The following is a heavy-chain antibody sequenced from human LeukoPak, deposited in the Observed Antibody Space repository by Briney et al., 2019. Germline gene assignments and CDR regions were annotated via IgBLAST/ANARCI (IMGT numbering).Heavy chain of an antibody. D-gene: IGHD6-13*01. CDR2: ISYDGSNK. V-gene: IGHV3-30*18. Sequence: GGSLRLSCAASGFTFSSYGMHWVRQAPGKGLEWVAVISYDGSNKYYADSVKGRFTISRDNSKNTLYLQMNSLRAEDTAVYYCAKDKGSSWPNWFDPWGQGTLVTVSS. CDR3: AKDKGSSWPNWFDP. J-gene: IGHJ5*02. CDR1: GFTFSSYG.